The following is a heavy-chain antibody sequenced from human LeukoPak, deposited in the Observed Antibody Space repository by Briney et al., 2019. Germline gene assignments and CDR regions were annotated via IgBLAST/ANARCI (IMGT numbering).Heavy chain of an antibody. V-gene: IGHV3-23*01. J-gene: IGHJ4*02. D-gene: IGHD4-17*01. CDR1: GFTFRSFA. CDR2: ISGSGGST. Sequence: GGSLRLSCAASGFTFRSFAMSWVRQAPGKGLEWVSSISGSGGSTYYADSVRGRFTISRENSRNTLYLQMSSLRAEDTAVYYCAKDYGDYIWRRTSDYYFDYWGQGTLVTVSS. CDR3: AKDYGDYIWRRTSDYYFDY.